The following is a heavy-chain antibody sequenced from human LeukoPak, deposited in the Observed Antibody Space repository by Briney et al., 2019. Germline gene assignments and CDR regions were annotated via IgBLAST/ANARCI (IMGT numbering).Heavy chain of an antibody. CDR3: ARDYPMMGATRDALDY. Sequence: PGGSLRLSCAASGFTFSSYGMHWVRQAPGKGLEWVAVIWYDGSNKYYADSVKGRFTISRDNSKNTLYLQMNSLRAEDTAVYYCARDYPMMGATRDALDYWGQGTLVTVSS. J-gene: IGHJ4*02. CDR1: GFTFSSYG. CDR2: IWYDGSNK. D-gene: IGHD1-26*01. V-gene: IGHV3-33*01.